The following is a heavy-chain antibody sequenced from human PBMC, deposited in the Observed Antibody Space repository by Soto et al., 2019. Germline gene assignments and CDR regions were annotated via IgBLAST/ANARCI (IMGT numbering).Heavy chain of an antibody. D-gene: IGHD6-19*01. Sequence: SETLSLTCTVSGVSISSVSISSNYWSCIRQSPVKGLEWIASVQHSGSTSYHPSLKSRVTISVDPSKNQFSLRMRSVTAADTAVYFCARIPYSSASFDYWGQRNLVS. CDR1: GVSISSVSISSNY. CDR3: ARIPYSSASFDY. V-gene: IGHV4-61*01. CDR2: VQHSGST. J-gene: IGHJ4*02.